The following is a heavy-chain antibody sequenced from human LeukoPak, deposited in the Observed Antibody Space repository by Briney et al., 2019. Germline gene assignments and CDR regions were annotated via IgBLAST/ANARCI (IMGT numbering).Heavy chain of an antibody. CDR2: IIPIFGTP. V-gene: IGHV1-69*13. D-gene: IGHD5-12*01. CDR1: GGIFNSYV. J-gene: IGHJ6*03. CDR3: ARGDIVATTHYYYYYMDV. Sequence: SVKVSCKASGGIFNSYVISWVRQAPGQGLEWMGGIIPIFGTPNYAQKSQGSVTITADESTSTAYMELSSLRSEDTAVYYCARGDIVATTHYYYYYMDVWGKGTTVTVSS.